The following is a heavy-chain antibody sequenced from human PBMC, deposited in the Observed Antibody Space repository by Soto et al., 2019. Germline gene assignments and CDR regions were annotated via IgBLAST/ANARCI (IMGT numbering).Heavy chain of an antibody. Sequence: PSETLSLTCSVSGASVGSGSYYWTWIRQPPGKGLEWIGYIYYNGRTNHSPSLKSRATISTDTSKNQFSLKLTSVTADDTAVYYCARSGPPAGYWGQGTLVTVSS. CDR1: GASVGSGSYY. CDR3: ARSGPPAGY. V-gene: IGHV4-61*01. D-gene: IGHD3-10*01. CDR2: IYYNGRT. J-gene: IGHJ4*02.